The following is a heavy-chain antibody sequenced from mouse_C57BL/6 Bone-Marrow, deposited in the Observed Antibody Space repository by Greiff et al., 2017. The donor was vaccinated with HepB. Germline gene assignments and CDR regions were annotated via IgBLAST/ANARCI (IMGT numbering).Heavy chain of an antibody. CDR1: GYTFTSYW. V-gene: IGHV1-55*01. Sequence: QVQLQQPGAELVKPGAPVKMSCKASGYTFTSYWITWVKQRPGQGLAWIGDIYPGSGSTNYNEKFKSKATLTVDTSSSTAYMKLSSLTSEDSAVYCCAKNFDVWGTGTTITGSS. CDR3: AKNFDV. CDR2: IYPGSGST. J-gene: IGHJ1*03.